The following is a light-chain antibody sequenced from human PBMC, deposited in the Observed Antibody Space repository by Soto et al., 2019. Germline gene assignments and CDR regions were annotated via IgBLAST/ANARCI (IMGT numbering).Light chain of an antibody. Sequence: QSVLTQPPSASGSPGQSVTISCTGTSSDVGGYDYVSWYQQHPGKAPKLMISEVSNRPSGVSIRFSGSKSGNTASLTISGLQAEDEADYYCSSYTSSSTFVFGTGTKVTVL. V-gene: IGLV2-14*01. J-gene: IGLJ1*01. CDR2: EVS. CDR3: SSYTSSSTFV. CDR1: SSDVGGYDY.